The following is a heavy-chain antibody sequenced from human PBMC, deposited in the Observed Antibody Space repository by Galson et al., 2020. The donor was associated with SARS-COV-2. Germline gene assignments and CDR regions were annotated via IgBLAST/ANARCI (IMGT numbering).Heavy chain of an antibody. J-gene: IGHJ4*02. D-gene: IGHD5-18*01. CDR3: GTALDY. Sequence: GGSLRLSCAASGFSFSSHWMHWIRQAPGKGLVWVSRINGDGSFTGYADSVKGRFTVSRDNAKNTLYLQMNSLRVEDTAVYYCGTALDYWGQGTLVTVSS. CDR1: GFSFSSHW. CDR2: INGDGSFT. V-gene: IGHV3-74*01.